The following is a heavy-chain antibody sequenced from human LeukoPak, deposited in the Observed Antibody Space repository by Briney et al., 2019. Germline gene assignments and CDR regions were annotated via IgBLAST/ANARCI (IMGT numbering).Heavy chain of an antibody. CDR3: ARVRLVRGAPDYYFDY. CDR2: IYTSGST. J-gene: IGHJ4*02. V-gene: IGHV4-4*07. CDR1: GDSISNYY. Sequence: PSETLSLTCTVSGDSISNYYWSWIRQPPGKGLEWIGRIYTSGSTNYNPSLKSRVAMSVDTSKNQFSLKLSSVTAADTAVYYCARVRLVRGAPDYYFDYWGQGTLVTVSS. D-gene: IGHD3-10*01.